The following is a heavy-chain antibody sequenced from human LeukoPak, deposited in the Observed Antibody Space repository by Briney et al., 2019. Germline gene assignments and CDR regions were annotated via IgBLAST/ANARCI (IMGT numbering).Heavy chain of an antibody. CDR3: ARDNYCSGGSCYSTYNWFDP. Sequence: PSETLSLTCAVYGGSFSGYYWSWIRQPPGKGLEWIGEINHSGSTNYNPSLKSRVTMSVDTSKNQFSLKLSSVTAADTAVYYCARDNYCSGGSCYSTYNWFDPWGQGTLVTVSS. CDR1: GGSFSGYY. CDR2: INHSGST. D-gene: IGHD2-15*01. V-gene: IGHV4-34*01. J-gene: IGHJ5*02.